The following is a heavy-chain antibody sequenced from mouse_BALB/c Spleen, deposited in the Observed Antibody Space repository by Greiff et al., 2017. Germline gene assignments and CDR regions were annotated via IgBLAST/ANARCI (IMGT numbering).Heavy chain of an antibody. CDR1: GFTFSSFG. Sequence: DVKLVESGGGLVQPGGSRKLSCAASGFTFSSFGMHWVRQAPEKGLEWVAYISSGSSTIYYADTVKGRFTISRDNPKNTLFLQMTSLRSKDTAMDYCVRWDGNYLYAMDYWGQGTSVTVSS. J-gene: IGHJ4*01. CDR3: VRWDGNYLYAMDY. V-gene: IGHV5-17*02. CDR2: ISSGSSTI. D-gene: IGHD2-1*01.